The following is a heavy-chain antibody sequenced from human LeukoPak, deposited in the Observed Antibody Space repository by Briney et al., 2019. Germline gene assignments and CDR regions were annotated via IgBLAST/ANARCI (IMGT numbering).Heavy chain of an antibody. CDR1: GGSVSSGSYY. CDR3: ARDKGGDQYYYYGMDV. V-gene: IGHV4-61*01. D-gene: IGHD2-21*02. Sequence: PSETLSLTCTVSGGSVSSGSYYWSWIRQPPGKGLEWIGHIYYSGSTNYNPSLKSRVTISVDTSKNQFSLKLSSVTAADTAVYYCARDKGGDQYYYYGMDVWGQGTTVTVSS. J-gene: IGHJ6*02. CDR2: IYYSGST.